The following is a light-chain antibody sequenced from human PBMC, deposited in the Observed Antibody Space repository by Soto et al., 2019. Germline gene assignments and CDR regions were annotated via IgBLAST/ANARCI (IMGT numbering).Light chain of an antibody. Sequence: QSALTQPASVSGSPGQSITISCTGTSSDVGYDNYVSWFQQHPGKAPKLMIYEVSRRPSGVSNRFSGSKSGNTASLTISGLQAEDEADYYCSSYTRSSTPLFGGGTKLTVL. CDR2: EVS. CDR1: SSDVGYDNY. V-gene: IGLV2-14*01. CDR3: SSYTRSSTPL. J-gene: IGLJ3*02.